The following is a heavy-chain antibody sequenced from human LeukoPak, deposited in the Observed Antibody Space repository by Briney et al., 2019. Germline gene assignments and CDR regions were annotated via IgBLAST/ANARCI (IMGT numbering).Heavy chain of an antibody. D-gene: IGHD3-22*01. Sequence: GGSLRLSCAASGFTFSSYWMSWVRQAPGKGLEWVANIKQDGSEKYYADSVKGRFTISRDNSKNTLYLQMNSLRADDTAVYYCARGGYFYVLDFWGQGTLVTVSS. CDR3: ARGGYFYVLDF. CDR2: IKQDGSEK. J-gene: IGHJ4*02. V-gene: IGHV3-7*03. CDR1: GFTFSSYW.